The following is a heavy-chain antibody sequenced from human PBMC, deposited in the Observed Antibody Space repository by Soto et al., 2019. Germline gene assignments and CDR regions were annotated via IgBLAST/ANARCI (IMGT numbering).Heavy chain of an antibody. D-gene: IGHD2-15*01. J-gene: IGHJ4*02. CDR1: GGPFSSYA. CDR3: ARESRYCSGGSCYFLPGIDY. V-gene: IGHV1-69*12. Sequence: QVQLVQPGAEVKKPGSSVKVSCKASGGPFSSYAISWVRQAPGQGLEWMGGIFPIFGTANYAQKFQGRVTITADESTSTAYMELSSLRSEDTAVYYCARESRYCSGGSCYFLPGIDYWGQGTLVTVSS. CDR2: IFPIFGTA.